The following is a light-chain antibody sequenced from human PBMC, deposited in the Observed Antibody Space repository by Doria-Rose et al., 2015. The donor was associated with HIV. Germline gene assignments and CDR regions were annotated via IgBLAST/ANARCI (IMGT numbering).Light chain of an antibody. CDR1: SNDVGSYNL. Sequence: LTQSASVSGSPGQSPTISCTGTSNDVGSYNLVSWYQQHPGKAPKLMIYEVNKRPSGVSYRFSGSKSGNTASLTISGLQAEDEADYYCCSYAGTPLVFGSGTKVPGL. CDR3: CSYAGTPLV. J-gene: IGLJ1*01. CDR2: EVN. V-gene: IGLV2-23*02.